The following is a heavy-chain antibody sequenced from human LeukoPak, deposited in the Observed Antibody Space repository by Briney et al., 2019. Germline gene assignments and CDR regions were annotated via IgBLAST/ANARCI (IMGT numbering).Heavy chain of an antibody. D-gene: IGHD3-3*01. V-gene: IGHV3-7*01. CDR1: GFTFSSYW. CDR3: ARDQSRVTIFGVVIPLDAFDI. Sequence: GGSLRLSCAASGFTFSSYWVSWVRPAPGKWLEWVVTITEDGRAKDYGDSVKGRFTISRDNVKNSLYLQMNSLRAEDTAVYYCARDQSRVTIFGVVIPLDAFDIWGQGTMVTVSS. J-gene: IGHJ3*02. CDR2: ITEDGRAK.